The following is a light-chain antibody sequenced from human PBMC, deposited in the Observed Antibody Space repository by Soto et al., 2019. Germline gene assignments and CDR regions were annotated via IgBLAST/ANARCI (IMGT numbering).Light chain of an antibody. CDR1: SSDVGGFNY. CDR3: CSYTGSYTSYV. V-gene: IGLV2-11*01. CDR2: DVS. J-gene: IGLJ1*01. Sequence: QSALTQPRSVSGSPGQSVTISCTGTSSDVGGFNYVSWYQQHPGKAPKAMIFDVSKRPSGVPDRFSGSKSGSTASLTISGLQAEDEADYYCCSYTGSYTSYVFGTGTKVTVL.